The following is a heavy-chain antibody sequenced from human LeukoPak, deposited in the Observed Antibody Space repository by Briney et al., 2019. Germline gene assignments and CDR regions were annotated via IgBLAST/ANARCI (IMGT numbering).Heavy chain of an antibody. J-gene: IGHJ4*02. Sequence: SETLSLTCAVYGGSFSGYYWSWIRQPPGKRLEWIGEINHSGSTNYNPSLKSRVTISVDTSKNQFSLKLNSVTAADTAVYYCARLAGSSSSDYWGQGTLVTVAS. V-gene: IGHV4-34*01. CDR1: GGSFSGYY. CDR2: INHSGST. D-gene: IGHD6-6*01. CDR3: ARLAGSSSSDY.